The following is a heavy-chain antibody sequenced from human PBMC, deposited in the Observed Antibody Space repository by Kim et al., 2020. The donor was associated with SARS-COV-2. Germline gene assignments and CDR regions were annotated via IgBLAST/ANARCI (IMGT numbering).Heavy chain of an antibody. CDR3: VKGDIVVVPAASHAFDI. J-gene: IGHJ3*02. Sequence: VKGRFTISRDNSKNTLYLQMSSLRAEDTAVYYCVKGDIVVVPAASHAFDIWGQGTMVTVSS. D-gene: IGHD2-2*01. V-gene: IGHV3-64D*06.